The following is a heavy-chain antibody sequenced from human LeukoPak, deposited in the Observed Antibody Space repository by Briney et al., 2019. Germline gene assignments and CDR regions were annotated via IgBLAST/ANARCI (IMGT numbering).Heavy chain of an antibody. CDR2: IYYSGRT. V-gene: IGHV4-39*01. J-gene: IGHJ1*01. Sequence: SETLSLTCSVSGDSVSRSDSYWDWIRQPLGKGLEWIGTIYYSGRTYYSPSLKSRVTMSVDPSNNQFSLNLRSVTAADTALYYCARRRYYDGSGYLEWGQGTLLSVSS. CDR1: GDSVSRSDSY. CDR3: ARRRYYDGSGYLE. D-gene: IGHD3-22*01.